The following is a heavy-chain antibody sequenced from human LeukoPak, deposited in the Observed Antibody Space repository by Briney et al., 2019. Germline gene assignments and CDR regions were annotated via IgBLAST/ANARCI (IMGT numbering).Heavy chain of an antibody. V-gene: IGHV3-49*04. Sequence: PGRSLRLSCTTSGFFFGDYVMSWVRQAPGKGLECVGFVRSKAYGGTAEYAASVKGRFTISRDDSKSIAYLQMNSLKTEDTAVYYCTRSVAAAGNRHFDYRGQGTLVTVSS. J-gene: IGHJ4*02. CDR1: GFFFGDYV. D-gene: IGHD6-25*01. CDR3: TRSVAAAGNRHFDY. CDR2: VRSKAYGGTA.